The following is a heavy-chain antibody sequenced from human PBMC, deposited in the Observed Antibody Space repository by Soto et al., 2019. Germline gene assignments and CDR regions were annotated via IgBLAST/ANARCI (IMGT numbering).Heavy chain of an antibody. D-gene: IGHD4-4*01. J-gene: IGHJ6*02. Sequence: QVQLVESGGGVVQPGTSLRLSCAASGFTFSGYGVHWVRQAPGKGLEWVATISYDETATYYSDSVKGRFTISRDNSKNTLYLEMNSLRPEDTAVYHCAKSRDGYSFYYFYGLDVWGQGTTVTVSS. V-gene: IGHV3-30*18. CDR2: ISYDETAT. CDR3: AKSRDGYSFYYFYGLDV. CDR1: GFTFSGYG.